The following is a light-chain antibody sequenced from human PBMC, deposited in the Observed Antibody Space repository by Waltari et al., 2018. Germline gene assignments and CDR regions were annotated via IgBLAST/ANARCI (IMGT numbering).Light chain of an antibody. CDR3: QQTHTVPIT. CDR2: GAS. V-gene: IGKV3-15*01. CDR1: QSINSN. Sequence: EIVMTQSPATLSVSPGERATLSCRASQSINSNLAWYQQKPGQAPRLLIYGASTRATGIPARFSGSGSGTEFTLTISSLQPEDFATYFCQQTHTVPITFGQGTRLEIK. J-gene: IGKJ5*01.